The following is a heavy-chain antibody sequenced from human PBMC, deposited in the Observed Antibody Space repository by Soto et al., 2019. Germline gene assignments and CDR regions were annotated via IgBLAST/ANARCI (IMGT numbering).Heavy chain of an antibody. V-gene: IGHV1-69*06. CDR1: GGTFSSYA. J-gene: IGHJ4*02. D-gene: IGHD5-12*01. CDR2: IIPIFGTA. CDR3: ARGGVIVAENYYFDY. Sequence: RASVKVSCKASGGTFSSYAISWVRQAPGQGLEWMGGIIPIFGTANYAQKFQGRVTITADKSTSTAYMELSSLRSEDTAVYYCARGGVIVAENYYFDYWGQGTLVTVSS.